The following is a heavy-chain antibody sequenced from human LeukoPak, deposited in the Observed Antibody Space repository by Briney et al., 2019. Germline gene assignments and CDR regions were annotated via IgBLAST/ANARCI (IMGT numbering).Heavy chain of an antibody. Sequence: PSETLSLTCTVSGGSISSGGYYWSWIRQHPGKGLEWIGYIYYSGSTYYNPSLKSRVTISVDTSKNQFSLKLSSVTAADTAVYYCARVSHLPVVPAARHPPRSYYYGMDVWGQGTTVTVSS. CDR2: IYYSGST. J-gene: IGHJ6*02. D-gene: IGHD2-2*01. V-gene: IGHV4-31*03. CDR3: ARVSHLPVVPAARHPPRSYYYGMDV. CDR1: GGSISSGGYY.